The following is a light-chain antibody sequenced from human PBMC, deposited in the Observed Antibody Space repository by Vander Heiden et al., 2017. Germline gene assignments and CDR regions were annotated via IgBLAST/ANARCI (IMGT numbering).Light chain of an antibody. Sequence: AIRMTQSPSSFSASTGDRVTITCRASQAISSYLAWYQQKPGKAPKLLIYSASTLQSGVPSRFSGSGSGTDFTLPISCLQSEDFAPYYCQQYYSYPHTFGQGTKLEIK. CDR3: QQYYSYPHT. V-gene: IGKV1-8*01. J-gene: IGKJ2*01. CDR1: QAISSY. CDR2: SAS.